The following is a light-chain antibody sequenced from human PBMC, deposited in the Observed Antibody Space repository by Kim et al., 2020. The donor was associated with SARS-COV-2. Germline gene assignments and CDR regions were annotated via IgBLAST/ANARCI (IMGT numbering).Light chain of an antibody. CDR2: EDK. J-gene: IGLJ7*01. CDR1: SGSIASNY. CDR3: QSYYTNNVV. V-gene: IGLV6-57*03. Sequence: NFMLTQPHSVSESPGKTVTISCTRSSGSIASNYVQWYQQRPGSAPTPLVYEDKQRPSGVPDRFSGSIDSSSNSAYLSISGLRTEDEAAYYCQSYYTNNVVFGGGTQLTV.